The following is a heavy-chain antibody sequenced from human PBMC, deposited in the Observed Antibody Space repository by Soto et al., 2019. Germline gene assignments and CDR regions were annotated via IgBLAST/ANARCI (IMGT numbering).Heavy chain of an antibody. J-gene: IGHJ6*02. CDR3: ARHSSGDYDSSVYHEENYYYYRNDV. CDR1: GYSFTSYW. Sequence: GESLKISCKGSGYSFTSYWIGWVRQMPGKGLEWMGIIYPGDSDTRYSPSFQGQVTISADKSISTAYLQWSSLKASDTAMYYCARHSSGDYDSSVYHEENYYYYRNDVCGQGTTVTGSS. D-gene: IGHD3-22*01. V-gene: IGHV5-51*01. CDR2: IYPGDSDT.